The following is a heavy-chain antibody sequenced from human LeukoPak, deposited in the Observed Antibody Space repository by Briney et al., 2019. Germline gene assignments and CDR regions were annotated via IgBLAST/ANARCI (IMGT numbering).Heavy chain of an antibody. D-gene: IGHD2-2*01. V-gene: IGHV4-30-4*08. Sequence: SQTLSLTCTVSGGSISSGDYYWSWIRQPPGKGLEWIGYIYYSGSTYYNPSLKSRVTISVDTSKNQVSLKLSSVTAADTAVYYCARAKVPAAFPSWYFDLWGRGTLVTVSS. CDR3: ARAKVPAAFPSWYFDL. CDR2: IYYSGST. J-gene: IGHJ2*01. CDR1: GGSISSGDYY.